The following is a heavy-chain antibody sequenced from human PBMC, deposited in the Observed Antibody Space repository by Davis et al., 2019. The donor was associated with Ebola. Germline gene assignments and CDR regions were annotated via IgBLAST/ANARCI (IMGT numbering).Heavy chain of an antibody. V-gene: IGHV3-23*01. J-gene: IGHJ4*02. CDR1: GFTFSSFV. Sequence: GGSLTLSCSASGFTFSSFVMSWVRQAPGKGLEWVSTITSSGGSTYYADSVKGRLSVSRDSSRSTLSLQMNSLGAEDTAVYYCVKGAFSLPLDFWGQGTLVTVSS. CDR3: VKGAFSLPLDF. CDR2: ITSSGGST.